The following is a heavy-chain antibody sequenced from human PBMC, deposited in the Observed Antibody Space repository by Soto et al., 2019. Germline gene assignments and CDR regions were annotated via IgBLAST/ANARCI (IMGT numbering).Heavy chain of an antibody. D-gene: IGHD4-17*01. CDR3: ARSTLTPDFEY. J-gene: IGHJ4*02. CDR1: GFSLTTNEVY. Sequence: QITLKESGPTLVKPTQTLTLTCTFSGFSLTTNEVYVGWIRQPPGKALEWLALIYGDDDKRYSPSLKSRLTLTKDPSKNQVVLTMSNMDPVDTATYYCARSTLTPDFEYWGQGTLVTVSS. CDR2: IYGDDDK. V-gene: IGHV2-5*02.